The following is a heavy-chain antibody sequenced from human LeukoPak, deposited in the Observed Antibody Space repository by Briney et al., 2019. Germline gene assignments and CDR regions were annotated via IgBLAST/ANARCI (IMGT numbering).Heavy chain of an antibody. CDR2: FNPRGGST. J-gene: IGHJ3*02. CDR3: AREDRPYYYDSSGYSAFDI. V-gene: IGHV1-46*01. CDR1: GYTFTGYY. D-gene: IGHD3-22*01. Sequence: ASVKVSCKASGYTFTGYYMYWARQAPGQGLEWMGIFNPRGGSTSYAQKFQGRVTMTRDTSTSTVYMELSSLRSEDTAVYYCAREDRPYYYDSSGYSAFDIWGQGTMVIVSS.